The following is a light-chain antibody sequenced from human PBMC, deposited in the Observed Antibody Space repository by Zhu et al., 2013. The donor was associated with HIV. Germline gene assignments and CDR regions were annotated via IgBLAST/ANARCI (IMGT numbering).Light chain of an antibody. J-gene: IGKJ3*01. V-gene: IGKV1-5*01. CDR2: DAS. Sequence: DIQMTQSPSTLSAFVGDRVTITCRASQSITNWLAWYQQKPGKAPNLLIYDASSLQSGVPSRFSGSGSGTEFTLTIDSLQPEDFATYYCQHVNNNAAFGPGTKVDV. CDR3: QHVNNNAA. CDR1: QSITNW.